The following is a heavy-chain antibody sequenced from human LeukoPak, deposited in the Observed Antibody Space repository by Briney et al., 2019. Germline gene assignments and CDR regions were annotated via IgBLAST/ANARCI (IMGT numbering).Heavy chain of an antibody. CDR1: GFTFSSYA. Sequence: GGSLRLSCAASGFTFSSYAMSWVRQAPEKGLEWVSTISGSGGGTYYADSVKGRFTISRDDSKNTLYLQMNSLRAEDTAVYYCAKGVSANYDRDWGQGTLVTVSS. D-gene: IGHD3-22*01. CDR2: ISGSGGGT. V-gene: IGHV3-23*01. J-gene: IGHJ4*02. CDR3: AKGVSANYDRD.